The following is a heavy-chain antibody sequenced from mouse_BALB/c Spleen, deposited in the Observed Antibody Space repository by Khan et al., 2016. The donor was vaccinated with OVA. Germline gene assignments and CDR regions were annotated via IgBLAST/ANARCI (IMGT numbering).Heavy chain of an antibody. CDR3: ARYGSSPYYAMDY. V-gene: IGHV1S136*01. Sequence: VQLKQSGPELVKPGASVKMSCKASGYTFTGFLMHWVKQKPGQGLEWIGYINPYNDGTKYNEKFKGKAALTSDKSSSTAYMDLSSLTSEDSAVYYCARYGSSPYYAMDYWGQGTSVTVSS. D-gene: IGHD1-1*01. J-gene: IGHJ4*01. CDR1: GYTFTGFL. CDR2: INPYNDGT.